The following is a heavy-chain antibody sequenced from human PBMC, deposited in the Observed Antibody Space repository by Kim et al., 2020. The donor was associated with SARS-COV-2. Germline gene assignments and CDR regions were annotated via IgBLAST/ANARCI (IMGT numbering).Heavy chain of an antibody. D-gene: IGHD1-7*01. J-gene: IGHJ5*02. Sequence: QKLQGRVTMTTDTSTSTAYMGLRSLRSDDTAVYYCARDRQLELRDIWFDPWGQGTLVTVSS. CDR3: ARDRQLELRDIWFDP. V-gene: IGHV1-18*01.